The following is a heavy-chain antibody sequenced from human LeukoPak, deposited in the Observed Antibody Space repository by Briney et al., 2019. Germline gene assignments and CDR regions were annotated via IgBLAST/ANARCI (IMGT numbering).Heavy chain of an antibody. D-gene: IGHD4-17*01. V-gene: IGHV3-30*02. Sequence: PGGSLRLSCAASGFTFRSYGMHWVRQAPGKGLEGVAFTRYDGSITYYADSVKGRFSISRDNSKNTLHLQMNSLRAEDTAVYYCVKDKRDDYDEYYFDYWGQGTLVTVSS. CDR1: GFTFRSYG. J-gene: IGHJ4*02. CDR3: VKDKRDDYDEYYFDY. CDR2: TRYDGSIT.